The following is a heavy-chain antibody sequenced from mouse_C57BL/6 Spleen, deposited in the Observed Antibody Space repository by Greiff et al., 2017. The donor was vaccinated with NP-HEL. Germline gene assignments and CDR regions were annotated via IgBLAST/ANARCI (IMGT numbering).Heavy chain of an antibody. CDR2: IYPRSGNT. CDR3: ALYDYDEAAWFAY. V-gene: IGHV1-81*01. D-gene: IGHD2-4*01. CDR1: GYTFTSYG. J-gene: IGHJ3*01. Sequence: QVQLQQSGAELARPGASVKLSCKASGYTFTSYGISWVKQRTGQGLEWIGEIYPRSGNTYYNEKFKGKATLTADKSSSTAYMELRSLTSEDSAVYFCALYDYDEAAWFAYWGQGTLVTVSA.